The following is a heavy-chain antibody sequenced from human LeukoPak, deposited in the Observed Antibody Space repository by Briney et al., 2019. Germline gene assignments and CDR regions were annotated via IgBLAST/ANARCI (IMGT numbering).Heavy chain of an antibody. CDR2: IYHSGST. J-gene: IGHJ3*02. CDR1: GGSISSGGYS. V-gene: IGHV4-30-2*01. Sequence: SETLSLTCAVSGGSISSGGYSWSWIRQPAGKGLEWIGYIYHSGSTYYNPSLKSRVTISVDRSKNQFSLKLSFVTAADTAVYYCARDLYDILTGYYEPHAFDIWGQGTMVTVSS. D-gene: IGHD3-9*01. CDR3: ARDLYDILTGYYEPHAFDI.